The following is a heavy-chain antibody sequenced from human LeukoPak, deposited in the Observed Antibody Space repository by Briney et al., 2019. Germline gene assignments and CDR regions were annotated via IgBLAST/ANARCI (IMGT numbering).Heavy chain of an antibody. Sequence: ASVKVSRKASGYTLTSYDINGVRQATGRGLEWMGCMNPNSGNTGYAQKIQGRVTMTRNTSISTAYMELSSLRSEDTAVYYCARGPRRYFDWLQYLGAQHFDYWGQGTLVTVSS. CDR3: ARGPRRYFDWLQYLGAQHFDY. CDR2: MNPNSGNT. J-gene: IGHJ4*02. V-gene: IGHV1-8*01. D-gene: IGHD3-9*01. CDR1: GYTLTSYD.